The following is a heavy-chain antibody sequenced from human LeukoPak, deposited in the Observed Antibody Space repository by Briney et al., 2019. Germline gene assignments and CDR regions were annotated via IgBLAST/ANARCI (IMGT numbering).Heavy chain of an antibody. CDR2: MYYSGST. V-gene: IGHV4-39*01. CDR1: GGSISSSSYC. Sequence: SETLSLTCAVSGGSISSSSYCWGWGRQPPGKGLEWTVSMYYSGSTYYNPSLKSRFTISVDTSKNQFSLKLSSVTAADTALYYCARHSSLRTFDYWGQGTLVTVSS. D-gene: IGHD1-1*01. J-gene: IGHJ4*02. CDR3: ARHSSLRTFDY.